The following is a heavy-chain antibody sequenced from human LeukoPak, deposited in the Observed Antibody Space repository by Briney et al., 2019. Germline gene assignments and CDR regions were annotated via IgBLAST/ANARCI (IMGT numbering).Heavy chain of an antibody. V-gene: IGHV4-31*03. D-gene: IGHD3-3*01. J-gene: IGHJ4*02. CDR1: GGSISSGGYY. Sequence: SETLSLTCTVSGGSISSGGYYWSWIRQHAGKGLEWIGYIYYSGSTYYNPSLKSRVTISVDTSKNQFSLKLSSVTAADTAVYYCARQPTNYDFWSGYYTPIYFDYWGQGTLVTVSS. CDR2: IYYSGST. CDR3: ARQPTNYDFWSGYYTPIYFDY.